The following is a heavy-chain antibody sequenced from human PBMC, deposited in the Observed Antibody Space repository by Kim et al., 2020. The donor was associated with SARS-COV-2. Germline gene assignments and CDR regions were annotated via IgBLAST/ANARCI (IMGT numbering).Heavy chain of an antibody. CDR2: INHSGST. CDR3: ARGVVTMIVVVITPYYYYDMDV. V-gene: IGHV4-34*01. Sequence: SETLSLTCAVYGGSFSGYYWSWIRQPPGKGLEWIGEINHSGSTNYNPSLKSRVTISVDTSKNQFSLKMSSVTAADTAVYYCARGVVTMIVVVITPYYYYDMDVWGEVTTVTVSS. J-gene: IGHJ6*03. D-gene: IGHD3-22*01. CDR1: GGSFSGYY.